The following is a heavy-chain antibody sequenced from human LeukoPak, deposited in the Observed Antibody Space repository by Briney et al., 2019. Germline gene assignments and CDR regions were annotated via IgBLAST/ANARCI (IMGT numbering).Heavy chain of an antibody. V-gene: IGHV3-33*01. J-gene: IGHJ4*02. CDR2: IWYDGSNK. Sequence: GGSLRLSRAASGFTFSSHGMHWVRQAPGKGLEWVAVIWYDGSNKYYADSVKGRFTISRDNSKNTLYLQMNSLRAEDTAVYYCARDWAIVATTTPFDYWGQGTLVTVSS. CDR3: ARDWAIVATTTPFDY. D-gene: IGHD5-12*01. CDR1: GFTFSSHG.